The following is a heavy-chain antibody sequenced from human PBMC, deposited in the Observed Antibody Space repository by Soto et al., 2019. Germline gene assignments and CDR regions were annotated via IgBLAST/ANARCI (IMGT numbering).Heavy chain of an antibody. Sequence: QVQVVQSGAEVTKPESSVKVSCKPSGGTFNTYTVNWVRLAPGHGLEWMGRFIPIRDLPNSAQTFQDRVTRPPGRTTCTAYTRLKSLTSDDTAVYYRASKYSRENARPRDLDFGGPGTRVSVSS. D-gene: IGHD6-19*01. J-gene: IGHJ4*02. CDR2: FIPIRDLP. CDR1: GGTFNTYT. V-gene: IGHV1-69*02. CDR3: ASKYSRENARPRDLDF.